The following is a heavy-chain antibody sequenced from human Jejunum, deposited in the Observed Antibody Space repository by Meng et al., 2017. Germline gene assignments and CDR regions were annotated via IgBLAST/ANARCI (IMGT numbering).Heavy chain of an antibody. CDR1: SGSISNSNW. CDR2: IYHSGSA. CDR3: AKNGGKLFDY. D-gene: IGHD3-16*01. J-gene: IGHJ4*02. Sequence: SETLSLTCAVSSGSISNSNWWSWLRQPPGKGLEWIGQIYHSGSADYNPSLKSRVTISLDESKNQFSLKLNSLTAADTAVYFCAKNGGKLFDYWGQGILVTVSS. V-gene: IGHV4-4*02.